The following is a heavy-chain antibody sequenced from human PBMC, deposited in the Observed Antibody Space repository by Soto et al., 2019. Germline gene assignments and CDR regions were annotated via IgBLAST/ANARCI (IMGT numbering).Heavy chain of an antibody. CDR3: ARDPPHLTGTTWFDY. J-gene: IGHJ4*02. D-gene: IGHD1-7*01. V-gene: IGHV1-69*13. CDR1: GGTFNRYT. CDR2: IIPIFGTA. Sequence: SAKVSCKGSGGTFNRYTITWVRQAPGQGLEWMGRIIPIFGTANYAQKFQGRVTITADESTSTAYMELSSLRSEDTAVYYCARDPPHLTGTTWFDYWGQGTLVTVS.